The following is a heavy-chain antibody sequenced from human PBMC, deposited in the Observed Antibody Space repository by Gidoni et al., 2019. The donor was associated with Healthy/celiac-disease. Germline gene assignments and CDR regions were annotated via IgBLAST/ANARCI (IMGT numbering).Heavy chain of an antibody. D-gene: IGHD5-12*01. CDR3: ARDGRDGYNLY. Sequence: QVQLVESGGGVVQPGRSRGLSCAASGCTFSSYAMHWVRPAPGKGLEWVAVISYDGSNKSYADSVKGRFTISRDNSKNTLYLQMNSLRAEDTAVYYCARDGRDGYNLYWGQGTLVTVSS. CDR1: GCTFSSYA. V-gene: IGHV3-30*04. J-gene: IGHJ4*02. CDR2: ISYDGSNK.